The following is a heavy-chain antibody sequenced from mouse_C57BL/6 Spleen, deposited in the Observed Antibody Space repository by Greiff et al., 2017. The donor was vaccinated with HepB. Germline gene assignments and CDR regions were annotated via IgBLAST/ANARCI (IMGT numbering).Heavy chain of an antibody. CDR3: ARHYSNHYPWFAY. V-gene: IGHV1-64*01. Sequence: VQLQQPGAELVKPGASVRLSCKASGYTFTSYWMHWVKQRPGQGLEWIGMIHPNSGSTNYNEKFKSKATLTVDKSSSTAYMQLSSLTSEDSAVYYCARHYSNHYPWFAYWGQGTLVTVSA. D-gene: IGHD2-5*01. CDR2: IHPNSGST. J-gene: IGHJ3*01. CDR1: GYTFTSYW.